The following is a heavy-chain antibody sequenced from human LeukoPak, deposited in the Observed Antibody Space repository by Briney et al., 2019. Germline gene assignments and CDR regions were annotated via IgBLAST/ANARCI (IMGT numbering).Heavy chain of an antibody. Sequence: SETLSLTCAVYGGSFSGYYWSWIRQPPGKGLEWIGSIYYSGSTYYNPSLKSRVTISVDTSKNQFSLKLSSVTAADTAVYYCAGSPVITMIVVVTGSFDPWGQGTLVTVSS. V-gene: IGHV4-34*01. D-gene: IGHD3-22*01. CDR1: GGSFSGYY. CDR3: AGSPVITMIVVVTGSFDP. J-gene: IGHJ5*02. CDR2: IYYSGST.